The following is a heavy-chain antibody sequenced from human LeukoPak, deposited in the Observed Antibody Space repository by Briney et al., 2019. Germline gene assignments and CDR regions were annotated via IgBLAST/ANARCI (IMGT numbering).Heavy chain of an antibody. D-gene: IGHD3-16*01. V-gene: IGHV5-51*01. CDR2: IYPGDSHT. CDR1: GYSFGTYG. Sequence: GESLKISCKGSGYSFGTYGIGWVRQMPGKGLEWMGIIYPGDSHTRYSPSFQGQVTISADKSTSTAYLQWNSLKSSDTAIYYCARLYTRLTRSIWGYFDPWGQGTLVTVSS. J-gene: IGHJ5*02. CDR3: ARLYTRLTRSIWGYFDP.